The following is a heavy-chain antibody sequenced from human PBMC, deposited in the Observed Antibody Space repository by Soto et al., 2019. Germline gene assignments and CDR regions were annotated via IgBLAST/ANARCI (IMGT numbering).Heavy chain of an antibody. CDR2: IIPIFGTA. CDR3: VYYCAKSNYGGDDYFQYGLDV. J-gene: IGHJ6*02. CDR1: GGTFSSYA. V-gene: IGHV1-69*06. D-gene: IGHD2-21*02. Sequence: SVKVSCKASGGTFSSYAISWVRQAPGQGLEWMGGIIPIFGTANYAQKFQGRVTITADKSTNTAYLELSGLRSDDTADDTAVYYCAKSNYGGDDYFQYGLDVWGQGTTVTVSS.